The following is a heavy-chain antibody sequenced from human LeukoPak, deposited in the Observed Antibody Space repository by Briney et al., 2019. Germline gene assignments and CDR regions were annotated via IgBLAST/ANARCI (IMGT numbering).Heavy chain of an antibody. D-gene: IGHD1-7*01. CDR3: ARGSDLTGTPDYYYYYYMDV. V-gene: IGHV1-8*02. CDR2: MNPNSGNT. Sequence: ASVKVSCKPSGYTFTGYYLHWVRQATGQGLEWMGWMNPNSGNTGYAQKFQGRVTMTRNTSISTAYMELSSLRSEDTAVYYCARGSDLTGTPDYYYYYYMDVWGKGTTVTVSS. CDR1: GYTFTGYY. J-gene: IGHJ6*03.